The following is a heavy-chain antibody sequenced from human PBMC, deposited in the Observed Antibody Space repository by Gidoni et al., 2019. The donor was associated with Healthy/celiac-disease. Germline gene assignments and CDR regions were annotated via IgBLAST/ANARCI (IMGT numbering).Heavy chain of an antibody. J-gene: IGHJ3*02. CDR3: AKGIYYDSSGFDAFDI. CDR1: GFTFRSYA. D-gene: IGHD3-22*01. Sequence: EVQLLESGGGLVQPGGSLRLSCAASGFTFRSYAMSWVRQAPGKGLEWVSAISGSGGSTYYADSVKGRFTISRDNSKNTLYLQMNSLRAEDTAVYYCAKGIYYDSSGFDAFDIWGQGTMVTVSS. CDR2: ISGSGGST. V-gene: IGHV3-23*01.